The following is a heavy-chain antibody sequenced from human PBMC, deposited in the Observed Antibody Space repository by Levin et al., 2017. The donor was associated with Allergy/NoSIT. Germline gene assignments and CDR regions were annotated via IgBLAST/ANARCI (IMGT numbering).Heavy chain of an antibody. D-gene: IGHD2-2*01. CDR2: ISSGGADG. V-gene: IGHV3-30*03. Sequence: LSLTCVASGFSFSTHGMSWVRQAPGKGLEWVALISSGGADGFYADSVKGRFTVSRDDAKNTLYLQMNSLRIDDTAIYYCARGGCSSTSCLDYWGQGILVTVSS. J-gene: IGHJ4*02. CDR1: GFSFSTHG. CDR3: ARGGCSSTSCLDY.